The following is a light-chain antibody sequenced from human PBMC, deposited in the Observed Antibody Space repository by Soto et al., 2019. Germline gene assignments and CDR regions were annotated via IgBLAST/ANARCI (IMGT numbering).Light chain of an antibody. CDR2: AAS. Sequence: DMQMTQSPSSLSASVGDRVTITCRASQSISSYLNWYQQKPGKAPKLLIYAASSLQSGVTSRFSGSGSGTDFTLTISSLQPEDFAPYYCQQRYSTPRGTFGQGTKVDIK. CDR1: QSISSY. J-gene: IGKJ1*01. CDR3: QQRYSTPRGT. V-gene: IGKV1-39*01.